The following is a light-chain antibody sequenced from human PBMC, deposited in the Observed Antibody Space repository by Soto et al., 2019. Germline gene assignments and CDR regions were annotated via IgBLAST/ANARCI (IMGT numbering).Light chain of an antibody. V-gene: IGLV1-44*01. J-gene: IGLJ3*02. Sequence: QSVVTQPPSASGTPGQRVTLSCSGRSSNIGSNAVNWYLQFPGRDPKVLIYNNNERPSAVADRFSGSKSGTSASLAISGLQSDDEEDYYCATLAEGLNGWVFGGGTKVTVL. CDR2: NNN. CDR1: SSNIGSNA. CDR3: ATLAEGLNGWV.